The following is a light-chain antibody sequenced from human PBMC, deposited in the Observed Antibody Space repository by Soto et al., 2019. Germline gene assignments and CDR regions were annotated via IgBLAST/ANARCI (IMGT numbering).Light chain of an antibody. J-gene: IGKJ4*01. CDR3: QQYNNWPVT. V-gene: IGKV3-15*01. CDR2: GAS. Sequence: EIVMTQSPATLSVSPGERATLSCRASQSVSSNLAWYQQKPGQAPRLLIYGASTRATGIPARFSGSGSGTEFTLTISSLQSEDFAVYYCQQYNNWPVTFGGGTKVEIQ. CDR1: QSVSSN.